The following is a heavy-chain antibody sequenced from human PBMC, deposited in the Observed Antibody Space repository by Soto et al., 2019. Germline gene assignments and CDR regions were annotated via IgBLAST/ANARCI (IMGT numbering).Heavy chain of an antibody. J-gene: IGHJ4*02. V-gene: IGHV4-4*02. CDR2: IYHSGST. Sequence: KPSETLSLTCAVSSGSISSSNWWSWVRQPPGKGLEWIGEIYHSGSTNYNPSLKSRVTISVDKSKNQFSLKLSSVTAADTAVYYCAASLFDGVCQHFSCFDYWGQGTLVTVSS. D-gene: IGHD2-8*01. CDR1: SGSISSSNW. CDR3: AASLFDGVCQHFSCFDY.